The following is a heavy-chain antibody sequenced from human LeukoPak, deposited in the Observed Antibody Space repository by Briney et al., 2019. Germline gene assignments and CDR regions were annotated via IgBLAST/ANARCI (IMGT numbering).Heavy chain of an antibody. J-gene: IGHJ4*02. V-gene: IGHV3-74*01. CDR1: GFTFSSNW. CDR3: ARGELSYLRLLDC. D-gene: IGHD1-26*01. Sequence: GGSLRLSCAASGFTFSSNWMHWVRQAPGKGLVWVSRINNDGSSTSYADSVRGRFTISRDNAKNTLYLQMNGLRAEDTAVYYCARGELSYLRLLDCWGQGTLVSVCS. CDR2: INNDGSST.